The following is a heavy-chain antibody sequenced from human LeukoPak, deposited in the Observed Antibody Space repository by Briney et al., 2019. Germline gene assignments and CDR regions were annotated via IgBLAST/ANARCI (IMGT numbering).Heavy chain of an antibody. Sequence: PGGSLRLSCAASGFTFSSYSMHWVRQAPGKGLEWVSFISSSSSYIYYADSVKGRFTISRDNSKNTLYLQMNSLRAEDTAVYYCAKEQRLLDNRLYYYYMDVWGKGTTVTVSS. CDR3: AKEQRLLDNRLYYYYMDV. V-gene: IGHV3-21*04. J-gene: IGHJ6*03. CDR1: GFTFSSYS. CDR2: ISSSSSYI. D-gene: IGHD6-25*01.